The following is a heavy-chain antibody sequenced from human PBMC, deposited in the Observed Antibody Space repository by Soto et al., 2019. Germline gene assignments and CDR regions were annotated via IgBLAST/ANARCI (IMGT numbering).Heavy chain of an antibody. D-gene: IGHD2-15*01. V-gene: IGHV1-69*02. CDR1: GGTFSSYT. CDR3: ARGGVGIYCSGGSCYSPDAFDI. CDR2: IIPILGIA. Sequence: QVQLVQSGAEVKKPGSSVKVSCKASGGTFSSYTISWVRQAPGQGLEWMGRIIPILGIANYAQKFQGRVTITADKSTSTGYMELSSLRSEDTAVYYCARGGVGIYCSGGSCYSPDAFDIWGQGTMVTVSS. J-gene: IGHJ3*02.